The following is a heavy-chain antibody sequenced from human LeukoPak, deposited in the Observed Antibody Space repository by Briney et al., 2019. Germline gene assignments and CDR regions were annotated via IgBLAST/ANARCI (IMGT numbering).Heavy chain of an antibody. J-gene: IGHJ4*02. D-gene: IGHD6-13*01. CDR3: ARSIPYGTTWYGRSDY. V-gene: IGHV3-23*01. Sequence: PGGSLRLSCAASGFTFSSSAMSWVRQVPGKGLEWVSGISASGGSTYYADSVKGRFTISRDNALNSLYLQMNSLRAEDTAIYYCARSIPYGTTWYGRSDYWGQGTLVTVSS. CDR1: GFTFSSSA. CDR2: ISASGGST.